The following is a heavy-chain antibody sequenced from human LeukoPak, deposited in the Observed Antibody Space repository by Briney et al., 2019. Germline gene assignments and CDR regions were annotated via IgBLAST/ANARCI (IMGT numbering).Heavy chain of an antibody. CDR1: GFTFSSYG. CDR3: AKPLGAVCSSTSCPGGFDY. D-gene: IGHD2-2*01. Sequence: PGGSLRLSCAASGFTFSSYGMHWVRQAPGKGLEWVAFIRYDGSNKYYADSVKGRFTISRDNSKNTLYLQMYSLRAEDTAVYYCAKPLGAVCSSTSCPGGFDYWGQGTLVTVSS. J-gene: IGHJ4*02. CDR2: IRYDGSNK. V-gene: IGHV3-30*02.